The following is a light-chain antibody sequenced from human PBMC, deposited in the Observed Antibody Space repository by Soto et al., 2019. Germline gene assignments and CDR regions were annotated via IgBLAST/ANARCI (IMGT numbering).Light chain of an antibody. V-gene: IGLV5-45*03. CDR3: MIWHNSAVV. Sequence: QPVLTQPSSLSASPGASASLTCTLRSGINVGTYRIYWYQQKPGSPPQYLLRYKSDSDKQQGSGVPSRFSGSKDASANAGILLISRLQSEDEADYYCMIWHNSAVVFGGGTKLTVL. CDR2: YKSDSDK. CDR1: SGINVGTYR. J-gene: IGLJ2*01.